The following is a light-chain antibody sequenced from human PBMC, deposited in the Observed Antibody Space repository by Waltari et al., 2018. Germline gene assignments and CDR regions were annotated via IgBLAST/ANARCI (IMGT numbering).Light chain of an antibody. CDR3: QQYKNYPLT. CDR1: QSVNSW. J-gene: IGKJ4*01. V-gene: IGKV1-5*03. CDR2: KAS. Sequence: DIQMTQSPSTLSASVGDRVTITCRATQSVNSWLAWYQQKPGKAPNLLIYKASSLESVVPSRFSGSGSGTEFTLTISSLQPDDFATYYCQQYKNYPLTFGGGTKVEIK.